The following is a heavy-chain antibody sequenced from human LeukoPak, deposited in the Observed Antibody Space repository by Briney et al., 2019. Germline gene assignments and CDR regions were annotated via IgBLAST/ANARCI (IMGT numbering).Heavy chain of an antibody. Sequence: GGSLRLSCAASGFTFSSYWMSWVRQAPGKGLEWVANIKQDGSEKYYVDSVKGRFTISRDNAKNSLYLQMNSLRAEDTAVYYCARGLSGYSSSLGYWGQGTLVTVSS. CDR2: IKQDGSEK. CDR1: GFTFSSYW. D-gene: IGHD6-6*01. V-gene: IGHV3-7*01. CDR3: ARGLSGYSSSLGY. J-gene: IGHJ4*02.